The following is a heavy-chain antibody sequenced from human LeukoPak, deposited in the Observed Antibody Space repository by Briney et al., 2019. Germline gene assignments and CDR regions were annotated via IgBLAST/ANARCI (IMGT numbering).Heavy chain of an antibody. CDR3: TRDRLVVVAAFYYYYYGMDV. J-gene: IGHJ6*02. V-gene: IGHV3-49*04. CDR1: GFTFGDYA. D-gene: IGHD2-15*01. Sequence: GGALRLSCTASGFTFGDYAMSWVRQAPGKGVEGVGFIRSKAYGGTTEYAASVKGRFTISRDDSKSIAYLQMNSPKTEDTAVYYCTRDRLVVVAAFYYYYYGMDVWGQGTTVTVSS. CDR2: IRSKAYGGTT.